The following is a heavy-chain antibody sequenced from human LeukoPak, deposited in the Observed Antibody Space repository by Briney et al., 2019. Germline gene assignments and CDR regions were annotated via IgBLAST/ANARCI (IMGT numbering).Heavy chain of an antibody. V-gene: IGHV3-30-3*01. CDR1: GFTFSSYA. CDR3: ARDRRGESHHYYGMDV. J-gene: IGHJ6*02. CDR2: ISYDGSNK. Sequence: PGGSLRLSCAASGFTFSSYAMHWVRQAPGKGLEWVAVISYDGSNKYYADSVKGRFTISRDNSKNTLYLQMNSLRAEDTAVYYCARDRRGESHHYYGMDVWGQGTTVTVSS. D-gene: IGHD4-17*01.